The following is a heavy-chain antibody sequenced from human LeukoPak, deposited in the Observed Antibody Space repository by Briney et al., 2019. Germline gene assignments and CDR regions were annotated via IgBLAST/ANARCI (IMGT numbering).Heavy chain of an antibody. J-gene: IGHJ3*02. V-gene: IGHV1-8*01. Sequence: ASAKVSCKASGYTFTSYDINWVRQATGQGLEWMGWMNPNSGNTGYAQKFQGRVTMTRNTSISTAYMELSSLRSEDTAVYYCASGSGSYWAGGAFDIWGQGTMVTVSS. CDR2: MNPNSGNT. D-gene: IGHD1-26*01. CDR3: ASGSGSYWAGGAFDI. CDR1: GYTFTSYD.